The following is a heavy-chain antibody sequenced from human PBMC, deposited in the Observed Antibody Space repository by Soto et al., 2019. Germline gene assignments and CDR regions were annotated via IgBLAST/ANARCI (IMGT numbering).Heavy chain of an antibody. CDR3: ARLALLGIHFDY. J-gene: IGHJ4*02. D-gene: IGHD7-27*01. CDR1: GGSISSSSYY. V-gene: IGHV4-39*01. Sequence: SETLSLTCTVSGGSISSSSYYWGWIRQPPGKGLEWIGSIYYSGSTYYNPSLKSRVTISVDTSKNQFSLKLSSVTAADTAVYYCARLALLGIHFDYWGQGTLVTVSS. CDR2: IYYSGST.